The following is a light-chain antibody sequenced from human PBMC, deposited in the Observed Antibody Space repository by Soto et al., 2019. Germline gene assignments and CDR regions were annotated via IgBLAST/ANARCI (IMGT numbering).Light chain of an antibody. CDR2: RSD. J-gene: IGLJ2*01. V-gene: IGLV1-47*01. CDR1: SSNIGSNH. CDR3: SARDDILSGVV. Sequence: QSVLTQPPSASGTPGQRISISCSGSSSNIGSNHVYWYQQFPGMAPKLLMYRSDQRPTGVPDRFSGSKSGTSASLAISGLRSDDEADYCCSARDDILSGVVFGGGTKLTV.